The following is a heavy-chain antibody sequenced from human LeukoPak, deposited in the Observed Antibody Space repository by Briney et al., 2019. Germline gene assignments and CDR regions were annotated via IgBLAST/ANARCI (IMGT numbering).Heavy chain of an antibody. D-gene: IGHD3-9*01. CDR3: ARSKDILTGYCFDY. CDR2: IYNSGST. J-gene: IGHJ4*02. CDR1: GDSFSYFY. Sequence: SETLSLTCTVSGDSFSYFYWSWIRQPPGKGLEWIGYIYNSGSTNYNPSLKSRVTISLDTSKNQFSLKLSSVTAADTAVYYCARSKDILTGYCFDYWGQGTLVTVSS. V-gene: IGHV4-59*01.